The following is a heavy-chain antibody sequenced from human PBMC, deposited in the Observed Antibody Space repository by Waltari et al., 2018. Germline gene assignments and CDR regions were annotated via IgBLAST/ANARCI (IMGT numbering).Heavy chain of an antibody. D-gene: IGHD3-16*01. CDR3: AAFLPDLGRGSDF. CDR2: IYYNGFT. J-gene: IGHJ4*02. V-gene: IGHV4-38-2*01. CDR1: GHSISLTYY. Sequence: QVQLQESCPGLVKPAETLSLTCGVSGHSISLTYYWGWIRQSPGKGLEWIASIYYNGFTFSNPSLTRRITLSLDTSKSSFSLNLRSVTAADTALCYCAAFLPDLGRGSDFWGQGLLVTVSS.